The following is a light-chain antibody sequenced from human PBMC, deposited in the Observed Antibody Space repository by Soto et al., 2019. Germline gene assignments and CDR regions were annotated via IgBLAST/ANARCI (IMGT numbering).Light chain of an antibody. V-gene: IGKV3-20*01. CDR1: QSVTSNY. J-gene: IGKJ2*01. Sequence: EIVLTQSPGTLSSSPGERATLSCRASQSVTSNYLAWYQQKPGQAPRLLIFGASIRATGLPDRFSGGGSGTDFTVTISRLEPEDFAVYYCQYYGGYYGSSPRYTFGQGTKVDIK. CDR3: QYYGGYYGSSPRYT. CDR2: GAS.